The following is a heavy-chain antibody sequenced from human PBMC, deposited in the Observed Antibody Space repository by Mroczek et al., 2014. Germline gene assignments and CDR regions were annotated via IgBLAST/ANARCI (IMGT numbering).Heavy chain of an antibody. J-gene: IGHJ6*02. D-gene: IGHD3-9*01. CDR1: GXTFDDYA. CDR3: ARSRGRGYYDILTGDYYYYYGMDV. Sequence: LVQSRGRLGTAWQVPETVPVRASGXTFDDYAMHWVRQDSREGPWSGSQGISWNSGSIGYADSVKGRFTISRDNAKNSLYLQNEQSVELEDTALYYCARSRGRGYYDILTGDYYYYYGMDVWGQGTTVTVSS. CDR2: ISWNSGSI. V-gene: IGHV3-9*01.